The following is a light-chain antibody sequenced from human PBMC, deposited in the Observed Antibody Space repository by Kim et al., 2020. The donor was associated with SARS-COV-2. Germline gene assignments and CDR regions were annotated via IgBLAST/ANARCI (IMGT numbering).Light chain of an antibody. CDR1: QSFSSSY. CDR2: GAS. V-gene: IGKV3-20*01. CDR3: HQYAASPYT. J-gene: IGKJ2*01. Sequence: IVLTQSPDTLSLSPGERATLSCRASQSFSSSYLAWYQQKPGQAPRLLIYGASSRATGIPDRFSGSGSGTDFTLTISRLESEDFAVYYCHQYAASPYTFGQGTKLEI.